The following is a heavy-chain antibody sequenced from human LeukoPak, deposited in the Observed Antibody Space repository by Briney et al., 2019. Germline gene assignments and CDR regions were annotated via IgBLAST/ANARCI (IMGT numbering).Heavy chain of an antibody. V-gene: IGHV4-39*07. Sequence: SETLSLTCTISGDSISSSSFYWGWIRQPPGKGLEWIGSIYYSGSTYYDPSLKSRATISADTSKNQFSLKLTSMTAADTAVYHCARGGEGYNYVYWGQGTLVTVSS. CDR1: GDSISSSSFY. CDR2: IYYSGST. D-gene: IGHD5-24*01. J-gene: IGHJ4*02. CDR3: ARGGEGYNYVY.